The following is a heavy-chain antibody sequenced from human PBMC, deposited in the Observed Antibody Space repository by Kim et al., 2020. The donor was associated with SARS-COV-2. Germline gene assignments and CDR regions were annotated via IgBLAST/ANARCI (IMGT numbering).Heavy chain of an antibody. J-gene: IGHJ6*02. CDR2: INHSGST. Sequence: SETLSLTCAVYGGSFSGYYWSWIRQPPGKGLEWIGEINHSGSTNYNPSLKSRVTISVDTSKNQFSLKLSSVTAADTAVYYCARGGTVGYCSSTSCQRYGMDVWGQGTTVTVSS. CDR1: GGSFSGYY. CDR3: ARGGTVGYCSSTSCQRYGMDV. D-gene: IGHD2-2*01. V-gene: IGHV4-34*01.